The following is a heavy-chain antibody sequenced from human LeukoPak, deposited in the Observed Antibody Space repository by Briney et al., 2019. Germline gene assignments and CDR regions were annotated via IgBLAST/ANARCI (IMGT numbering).Heavy chain of an antibody. CDR1: GYTFTGYY. D-gene: IGHD3-10*01. J-gene: IGHJ5*02. V-gene: IGHV1-2*02. CDR2: INPNSGGT. CDR3: ARGNYYGSGRLSNWFDP. Sequence: GASVKVSCKASGYTFTGYYMHWVRQAPGQGLELMGWINPNSGGTNYAQKFQGRVTMTRDTSISTAYMELSRLRSDDTAVYYCARGNYYGSGRLSNWFDPWGQGTLVTVSS.